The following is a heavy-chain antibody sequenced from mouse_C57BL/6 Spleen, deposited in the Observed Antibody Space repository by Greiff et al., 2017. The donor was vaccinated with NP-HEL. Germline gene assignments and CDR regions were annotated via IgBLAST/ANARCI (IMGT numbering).Heavy chain of an antibody. D-gene: IGHD3-2*02. J-gene: IGHJ2*01. CDR1: GYTFTSYW. Sequence: VQLVESGAELAKPGASVKLSCKASGYTFTSYWMHWVKQRPAQGLEWIGYINPSSGSTKYNQKFKDKATLTADKSSSTAYMQLSSLTYEDAAVYYCARKDSSGYVDYWGQGTTLTVSS. CDR3: ARKDSSGYVDY. V-gene: IGHV1-7*01. CDR2: INPSSGST.